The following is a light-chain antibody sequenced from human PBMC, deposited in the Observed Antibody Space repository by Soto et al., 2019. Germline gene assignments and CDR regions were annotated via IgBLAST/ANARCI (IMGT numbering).Light chain of an antibody. V-gene: IGKV3-15*01. CDR2: DAS. CDR3: QEYNNWHPIT. J-gene: IGKJ4*01. CDR1: QSVSSY. Sequence: EIVLTQSPATLSLSPGERATLSCRASQSVSSYLAWYQQKPGQAPRLLIYDASTRATGIPARFSGSGSGTEFTLTISSLQSEDFAVYYCQEYNNWHPITFGGGTKVDIK.